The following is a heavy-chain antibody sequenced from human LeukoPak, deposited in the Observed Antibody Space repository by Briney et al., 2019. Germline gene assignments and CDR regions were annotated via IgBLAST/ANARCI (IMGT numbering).Heavy chain of an antibody. Sequence: ASVKVSCKASGYTFTSYDINWVRQATGQGLEWMGWMNPNSGNTGYAQKFQGRVTITRNTSISTAYMELSSLRSEDTAVYYCARGLPPRTYNWFDPWGQGTLVTVSS. V-gene: IGHV1-8*03. CDR2: MNPNSGNT. J-gene: IGHJ5*02. CDR3: ARGLPPRTYNWFDP. CDR1: GYTFTSYD.